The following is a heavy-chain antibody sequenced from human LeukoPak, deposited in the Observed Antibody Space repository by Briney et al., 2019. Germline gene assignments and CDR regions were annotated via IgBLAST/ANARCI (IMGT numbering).Heavy chain of an antibody. D-gene: IGHD3-10*01. Sequence: GASVNVSCKASGYTFTSYYMHWVRQAPGQGLEWMGIINPSGGSTSYAQKFQGRVTMTRDTSTSTVYMELSSLRSEDTAVYYCARGAVIWFGKAYGMDVWGQGTTVTVSS. J-gene: IGHJ6*02. CDR2: INPSGGST. CDR3: ARGAVIWFGKAYGMDV. V-gene: IGHV1-46*01. CDR1: GYTFTSYY.